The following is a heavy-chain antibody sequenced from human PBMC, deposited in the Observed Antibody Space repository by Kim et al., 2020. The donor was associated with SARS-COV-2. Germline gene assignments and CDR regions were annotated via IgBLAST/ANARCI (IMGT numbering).Heavy chain of an antibody. Sequence: ADSVKGQFNISRDNSKNTLYLQMNSLRAEDTAVYSCAKPGSGSYYSWFDPWGQGTLVTVSS. CDR3: AKPGSGSYYSWFDP. J-gene: IGHJ5*02. V-gene: IGHV3-30-3*02. D-gene: IGHD3-10*01.